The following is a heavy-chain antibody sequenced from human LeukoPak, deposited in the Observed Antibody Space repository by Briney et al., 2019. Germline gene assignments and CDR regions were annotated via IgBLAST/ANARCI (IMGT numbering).Heavy chain of an antibody. J-gene: IGHJ4*02. D-gene: IGHD3-22*01. CDR3: NTYHYYDSSGRLPEGDF. V-gene: IGHV3-15*01. Sequence: GGSLRLSCAASGFTFSNAWMSWVRQAPGKGLEWVGRIKSKTEGGTTDYAAPVKGRFTISRDDSTSMLYLQMNSLETEDTAVYYCNTYHYYDSSGRLPEGDFWGQGTLVTVSS. CDR2: IKSKTEGGTT. CDR1: GFTFSNAW.